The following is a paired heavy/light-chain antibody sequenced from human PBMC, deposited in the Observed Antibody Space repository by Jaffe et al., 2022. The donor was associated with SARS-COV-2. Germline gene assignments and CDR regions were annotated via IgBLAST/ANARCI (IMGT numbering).Heavy chain of an antibody. CDR1: GDSISSSSYF. D-gene: IGHD4-17*01. CDR3: ARHWSTVTTPFDY. V-gene: IGHV4-39*01. J-gene: IGHJ4*02. CDR2: IYYSGST. Sequence: QLQLQESGPGLVKPSETLSLTCTVSGDSISSSSYFWGWIRQPPGKGLEWIGSIYYSGSTYYNPSLKSRVTISVDTSKSQFSLKLTSVTAADTAVYYCARHWSTVTTPFDYWGQGTLVTVSS.
Light chain of an antibody. CDR3: QSYDSSLSVSWV. CDR2: GNN. J-gene: IGLJ2*01. Sequence: QSVLTQPPSVSGAPGQRVTISCTGSSSNIGAGYDVHWYQQLPGKAPKLLIYGNNNRPSGVPDRFSGSKSGTSASLAITGLQGEDEADYHCQSYDSSLSVSWVFGGGTKLTVL. V-gene: IGLV1-40*01. CDR1: SSNIGAGYD.